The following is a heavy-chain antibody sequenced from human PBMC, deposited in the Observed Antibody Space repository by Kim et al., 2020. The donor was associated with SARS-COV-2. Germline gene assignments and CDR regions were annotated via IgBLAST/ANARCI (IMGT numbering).Heavy chain of an antibody. V-gene: IGHV1-69*13. CDR2: IIPFFTTT. J-gene: IGHJ4*01. CDR1: GDIFSNSA. D-gene: IGHD4-17*01. Sequence: SVKVSCKASGDIFSNSALSWVRQTPGQGLEWMGVIIPFFTTTNYAPKFQDRVTITADGSTSTVYLELTSLRSDDTAVYYCATHIPYGNKHFASGGQGT. CDR3: ATHIPYGNKHFAS.